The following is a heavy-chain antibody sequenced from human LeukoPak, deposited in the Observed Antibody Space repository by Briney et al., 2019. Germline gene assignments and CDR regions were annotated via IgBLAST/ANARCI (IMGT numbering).Heavy chain of an antibody. Sequence: QPGGSLRLSCAASGFTVSSNHMSWVRQAPGKGLEWVSVIYSGGSTDYADSVKGRFTISRDNLKNTLCLQMNSLRAEDTAVYYCARGPAGYNWGQGTLVTFSS. J-gene: IGHJ4*02. CDR2: IYSGGST. CDR3: ARGPAGYN. V-gene: IGHV3-53*01. D-gene: IGHD1-1*01. CDR1: GFTVSSNH.